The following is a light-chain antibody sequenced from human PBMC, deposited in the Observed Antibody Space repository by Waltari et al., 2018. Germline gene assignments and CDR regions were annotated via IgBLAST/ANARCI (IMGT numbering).Light chain of an antibody. V-gene: IGLV1-40*01. J-gene: IGLJ2*01. Sequence: QSGLPQPPSVSGAPGQRVTISCTGSSSNIGAGYDVHWYQKLPGTAPKLLIYGNNNRPSGVPDRFSGSKSGTSASLAITGLQAEDEADYYCQSYDSGLSGSVFGGGTKLTVL. CDR3: QSYDSGLSGSV. CDR2: GNN. CDR1: SSNIGAGYD.